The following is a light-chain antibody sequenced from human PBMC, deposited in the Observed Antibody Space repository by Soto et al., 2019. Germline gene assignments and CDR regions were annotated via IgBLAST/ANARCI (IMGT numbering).Light chain of an antibody. J-gene: IGKJ1*01. CDR1: QGIRID. CDR2: TAS. Sequence: AIQMTQSPSSLSASVGDSVTITCRASQGIRIDLGWYQQKPGKAPKLLIHTASTLQSGVPSRFSGSGSGTEFTLTISGLQPDDFATYYCQHYNSYSEAFGQGTKVDIK. V-gene: IGKV1-6*01. CDR3: QHYNSYSEA.